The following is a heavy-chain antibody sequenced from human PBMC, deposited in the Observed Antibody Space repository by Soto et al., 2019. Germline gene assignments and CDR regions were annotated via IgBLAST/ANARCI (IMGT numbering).Heavy chain of an antibody. Sequence: GASVKVSCKVSGYTLTELSMHWVRQAPGKGLEWMGGFDPEDGETIYAQKFQGRVTMTEDTSTDTAYMELSSLRSEDTAVYYCATATYYDFWSGPHRDYYYYGMDVWGQGTTVTVSS. CDR2: FDPEDGET. V-gene: IGHV1-24*01. J-gene: IGHJ6*02. CDR3: ATATYYDFWSGPHRDYYYYGMDV. D-gene: IGHD3-3*01. CDR1: GYTLTELS.